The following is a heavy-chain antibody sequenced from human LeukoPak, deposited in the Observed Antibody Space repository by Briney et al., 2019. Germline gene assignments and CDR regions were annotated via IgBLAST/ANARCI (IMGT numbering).Heavy chain of an antibody. Sequence: PSETLSLTCSVSVDSISSYFWSWIRESPQEGREWIGYVSDIVTANYNPSFKGRVTITVEKSKNQFSLKGTSVTAADTAVYYCARQQESGYHYGTLHYYYYLDVWGKGTTVTVSS. V-gene: IGHV4-59*08. D-gene: IGHD3-3*01. CDR1: VDSISSYF. J-gene: IGHJ6*03. CDR2: VSDIVTA. CDR3: ARQQESGYHYGTLHYYYYLDV.